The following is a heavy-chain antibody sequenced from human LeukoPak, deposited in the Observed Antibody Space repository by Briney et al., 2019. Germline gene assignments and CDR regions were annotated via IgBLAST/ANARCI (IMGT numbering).Heavy chain of an antibody. V-gene: IGHV4-39*07. CDR1: GGSISSSSYY. Sequence: TSETLSLTCTVSGGSISSSSYYWGWIRQPPGKGLEWIGSIYYSGSGSTYYNPSLKSRVTISVDTSKNQFSLRLNSVTAADTAVYYCARDLHDVGATDYWGQGTLVTVSS. J-gene: IGHJ4*02. CDR2: IYYSGSGST. D-gene: IGHD1-26*01. CDR3: ARDLHDVGATDY.